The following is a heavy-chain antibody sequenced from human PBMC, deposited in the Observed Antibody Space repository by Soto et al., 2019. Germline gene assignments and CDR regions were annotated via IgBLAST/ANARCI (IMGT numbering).Heavy chain of an antibody. Sequence: ESGGGVVQPGRSLRLSCAASGFTFSSYGMHWVRQAPGKGLEWVAVISYDGSNKYYADSVKGRFTISRDNSKNTLYLQMNSLRAEDTAVYYCAKDDSSGYSYGYYWGQGTLVTVSS. V-gene: IGHV3-30*18. CDR3: AKDDSSGYSYGYY. D-gene: IGHD5-18*01. CDR2: ISYDGSNK. J-gene: IGHJ4*02. CDR1: GFTFSSYG.